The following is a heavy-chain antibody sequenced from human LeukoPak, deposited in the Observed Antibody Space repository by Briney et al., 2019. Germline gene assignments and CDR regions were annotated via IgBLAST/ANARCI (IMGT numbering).Heavy chain of an antibody. V-gene: IGHV3-49*04. CDR2: IRRKAHGGTT. Sequence: GGSLRLSCTTSGFTFGDYAMSWVRQAPGKGLEWVSFIRRKAHGGTTEYAASVKGRFSSSRDDSKSIAYLQMNSLKTEDTAVYFCTRVTYYYDNSGYFHFDSWGQGSLVTVST. J-gene: IGHJ4*02. CDR3: TRVTYYYDNSGYFHFDS. D-gene: IGHD3-22*01. CDR1: GFTFGDYA.